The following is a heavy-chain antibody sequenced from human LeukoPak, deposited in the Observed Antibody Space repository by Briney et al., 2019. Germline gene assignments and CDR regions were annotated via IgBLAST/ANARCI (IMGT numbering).Heavy chain of an antibody. CDR3: AKSYGDFARALDY. CDR2: ITGDGSST. CDR1: GFTSDDYA. Sequence: GESLRLSCAASGFTSDDYAVHWVRQGPGKGLEWVSLITGDGSSTYYADSVKGRFTISRDNSKNSLYLQMNSLRTEDTALYYCAKSYGDFARALDYWGQGTLVTVSS. J-gene: IGHJ4*02. D-gene: IGHD4-17*01. V-gene: IGHV3-43*02.